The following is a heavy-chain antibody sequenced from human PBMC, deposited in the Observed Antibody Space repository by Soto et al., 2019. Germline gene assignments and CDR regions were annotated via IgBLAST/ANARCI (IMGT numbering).Heavy chain of an antibody. CDR1: GDSVSSNSAA. CDR2: TYYRSKWNN. D-gene: IGHD3-10*01. CDR3: TGITSFRGMDV. J-gene: IGHJ6*02. V-gene: IGHV6-1*01. Sequence: QTLSLTCAISGDSVSSNSAAWSWIRQSPSRGLEWLGRTYYRSKWNNDYALSVKSRITLNPDTPKNQFSLHLYSVTPEDTAVYYCTGITSFRGMDVWGQGTPVTGSS.